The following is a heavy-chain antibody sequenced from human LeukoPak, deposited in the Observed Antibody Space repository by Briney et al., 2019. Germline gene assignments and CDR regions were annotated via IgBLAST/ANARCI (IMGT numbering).Heavy chain of an antibody. V-gene: IGHV3-74*01. CDR2: INSDGSST. J-gene: IGHJ5*02. CDR3: ASLGPIVVVPAAMNWSDP. CDR1: GFTFSSYW. D-gene: IGHD2-2*01. Sequence: GGSLRLSCAASGFTFSSYWMHWVRQAPGKGLVWVSRINSDGSSTSYADSVKGRFTISRDNAKNTLYLQMNSLRAEDTAVYYCASLGPIVVVPAAMNWSDPWGQGTLVTVSS.